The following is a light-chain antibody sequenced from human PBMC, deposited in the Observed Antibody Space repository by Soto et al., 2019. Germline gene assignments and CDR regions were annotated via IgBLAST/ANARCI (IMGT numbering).Light chain of an antibody. V-gene: IGLV1-40*01. CDR1: SSNIGAGYD. CDR3: QSYDSSLSGPYV. CDR2: GNT. J-gene: IGLJ1*01. Sequence: QSVLTQPPSVSGAPGQRVTISCTGSSSNIGAGYDVNWYQHLPGTAPKLLIYGNTNRPSGVPDRFSGSKSGTSASLAITGLQAEDEADYYCQSYDSSLSGPYVFGTGTKVTVL.